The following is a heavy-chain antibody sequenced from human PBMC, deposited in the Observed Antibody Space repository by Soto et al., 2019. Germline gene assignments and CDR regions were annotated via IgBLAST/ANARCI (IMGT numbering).Heavy chain of an antibody. CDR2: INAGNGNT. J-gene: IGHJ4*02. V-gene: IGHV1-3*01. D-gene: IGHD3-10*01. CDR3: ARAVAGSGSYEDY. Sequence: QVQLVQSGAEVKKPGASVKVSCKASGYTFTSYAMHWVRQAPGQRLEWMGWINAGNGNTKYSQKFQGRVTITRDTFATTAYMELSSLRSEDTAVYYGARAVAGSGSYEDYWGQGTLVTVSS. CDR1: GYTFTSYA.